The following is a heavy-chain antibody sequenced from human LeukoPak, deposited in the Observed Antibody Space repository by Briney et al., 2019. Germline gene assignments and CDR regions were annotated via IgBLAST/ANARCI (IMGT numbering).Heavy chain of an antibody. Sequence: PGRSLRLSCAASGFTFSSYGMHWVRQAPGKGLEWVSYISSSAYTIYYADSVKGRFTISRDNAKNSLYLQMNGLRAEDTAVYYCGRVWNGRTFIDYWGQGTLVTVSS. J-gene: IGHJ4*02. V-gene: IGHV3-48*04. D-gene: IGHD1-1*01. CDR2: ISSSAYTI. CDR1: GFTFSSYG. CDR3: GRVWNGRTFIDY.